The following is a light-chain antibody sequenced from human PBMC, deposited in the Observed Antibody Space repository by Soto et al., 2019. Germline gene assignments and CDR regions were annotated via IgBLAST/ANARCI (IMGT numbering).Light chain of an antibody. CDR3: QQYSTYPYI. CDR1: QGIGDR. CDR2: KAS. Sequence: DIQMTQSPSSVSSSVGDRVTITCRASQGIGDRLAWYQQRPGKAPKPLIYKASSLESGVPSRFSGGGIGTEFSLSISSLQPDDFATYYCQQYSTYPYILGQGTKVDIK. J-gene: IGKJ2*01. V-gene: IGKV1-5*03.